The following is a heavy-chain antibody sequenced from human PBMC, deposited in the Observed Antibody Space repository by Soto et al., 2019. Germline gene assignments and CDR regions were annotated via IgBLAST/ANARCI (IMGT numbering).Heavy chain of an antibody. D-gene: IGHD6-19*01. J-gene: IGHJ4*02. CDR3: AKGPHTNVGWPYYFES. CDR2: SSPRGDTI. Sequence: GGSLRLSCVASGFSLANYPMNWVRQTPGKGPEWISYSSPRGDTIYYADSVEGRFTISRDNARNSLSLHMSSLRDEDSALYYCAKGPHTNVGWPYYFESWGQGVPVTVSS. V-gene: IGHV3-48*02. CDR1: GFSLANYP.